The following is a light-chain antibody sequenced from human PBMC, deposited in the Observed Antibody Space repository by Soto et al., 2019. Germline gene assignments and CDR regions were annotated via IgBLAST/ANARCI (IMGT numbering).Light chain of an antibody. J-gene: IGKJ1*01. Sequence: DIQMTQSPSTLSASVGDRVTITCRASQSISSWLDWYQQKPGKAHKLLIYDASSLESGVPSRFSGSGSGTEFTLTITSLQRESFATCYCQQYNSYPWTFGRGTKLEL. CDR2: DAS. CDR3: QQYNSYPWT. CDR1: QSISSW. V-gene: IGKV1-5*01.